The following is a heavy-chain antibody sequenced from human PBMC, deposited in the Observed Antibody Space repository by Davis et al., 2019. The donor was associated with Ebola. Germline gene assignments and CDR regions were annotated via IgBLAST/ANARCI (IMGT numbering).Heavy chain of an antibody. Sequence: MPSETLSLTCAVYGGSFSGYYWSWIRQPPGKGLEWIGDINHSGSTNYNPSLKSRVTISVDKSKNQFSLKLSSVTAADTAVYYCARARSRYDYIWGSYPTHNWFDPWGQGTLVTVSS. V-gene: IGHV4-34*01. J-gene: IGHJ5*02. CDR3: ARARSRYDYIWGSYPTHNWFDP. CDR2: INHSGST. D-gene: IGHD3-16*02. CDR1: GGSFSGYY.